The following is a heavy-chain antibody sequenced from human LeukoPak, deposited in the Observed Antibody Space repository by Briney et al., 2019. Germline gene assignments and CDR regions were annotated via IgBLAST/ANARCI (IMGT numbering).Heavy chain of an antibody. J-gene: IGHJ3*02. CDR1: GGSISSYY. V-gene: IGHV4-59*01. CDR3: ARARPAFDI. CDR2: IYYSGST. Sequence: SETLSLTCTVSGGSISSYYWSWIRQPPGKGLEWIGYIYYSGSTNYNPSLKSRVTISVDTSKNQFSLKLSSVTAADTAVYYCARARPAFDIWGQGTMVTVSS.